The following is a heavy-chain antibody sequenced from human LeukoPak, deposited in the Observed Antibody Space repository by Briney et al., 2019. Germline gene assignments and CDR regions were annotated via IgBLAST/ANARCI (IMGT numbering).Heavy chain of an antibody. CDR1: GGSVSSGSYY. D-gene: IGHD3-10*01. CDR2: IYYSGSA. Sequence: SETLSLTCTVSGGSVSSGSYYWSWIRQPPGKGLEWVGYIYYSGSANYNPSLKSRVTISVDTSKHQFSLKLSSVTAADTAVYYCARTYGSGSYDYWGQGTLVTVSS. V-gene: IGHV4-61*01. J-gene: IGHJ4*02. CDR3: ARTYGSGSYDY.